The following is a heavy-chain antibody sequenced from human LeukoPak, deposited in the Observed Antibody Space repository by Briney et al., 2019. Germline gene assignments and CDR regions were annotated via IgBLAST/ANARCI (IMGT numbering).Heavy chain of an antibody. CDR2: ISWNSGSI. CDR1: GFTFDDYA. Sequence: GGSLRLSCAASGFTFDDYAMHWVRQAPGKGLEWVSGISWNSGSIGYADSVKGRFTISRDNAKNSLYLQMNSLRAEDTAVYYCARGGIAVAGPKPVDYWGQGTLVTVSS. D-gene: IGHD6-19*01. CDR3: ARGGIAVAGPKPVDY. V-gene: IGHV3-9*01. J-gene: IGHJ4*02.